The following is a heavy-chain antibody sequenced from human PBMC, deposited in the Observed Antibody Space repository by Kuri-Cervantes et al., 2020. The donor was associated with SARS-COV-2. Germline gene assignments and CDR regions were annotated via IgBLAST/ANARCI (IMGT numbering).Heavy chain of an antibody. V-gene: IGHV4-34*01. CDR2: INHSGST. J-gene: IGHJ6*03. Sequence: SQTLSLTCAASGFTFSNAWMSWIRQPPGKGLEWIGEINHSGSTNYNPSLKSRVTISVDTSKNQFSLKLSSVTAADTAVYYCARVSSSWYPLRRYYYYYMDVWGKGTTVTVSS. CDR1: GFTFSNAW. D-gene: IGHD6-13*01. CDR3: ARVSSSWYPLRRYYYYYMDV.